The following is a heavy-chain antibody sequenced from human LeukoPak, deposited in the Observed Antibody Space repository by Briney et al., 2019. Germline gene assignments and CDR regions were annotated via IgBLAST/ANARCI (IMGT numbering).Heavy chain of an antibody. CDR3: AKDYIGYDQDFDY. J-gene: IGHJ4*02. Sequence: GGSLRLSCAASGFTFSSYAMSWVRQAPGKGLEWVSSISGSGYKTYYANSVKGRFSISRDNSKNPLDLQMNSLRAEDTAVYYCAKDYIGYDQDFDYWGQGTLVTVSS. CDR2: ISGSGYKT. CDR1: GFTFSSYA. V-gene: IGHV3-23*01. D-gene: IGHD2-2*01.